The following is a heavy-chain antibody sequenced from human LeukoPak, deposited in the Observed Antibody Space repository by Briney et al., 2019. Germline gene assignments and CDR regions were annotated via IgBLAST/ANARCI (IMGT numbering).Heavy chain of an antibody. CDR1: GFTFSDHY. Sequence: PGGSLRLSCAASGFTFSDHYMDWVRQAPGKGLEWVGRIRNKANSYSTEDAASVKGRFTISRDDLKNSLYLQMNSLRAEDTAVYYCAKGYCSSTSCPFDYWGQGTLVTVSS. D-gene: IGHD2-2*01. CDR3: AKGYCSSTSCPFDY. V-gene: IGHV3-72*01. J-gene: IGHJ4*02. CDR2: IRNKANSYST.